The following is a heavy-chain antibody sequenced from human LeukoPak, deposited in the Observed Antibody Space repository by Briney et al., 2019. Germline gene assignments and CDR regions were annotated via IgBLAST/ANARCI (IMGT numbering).Heavy chain of an antibody. Sequence: AGGSLRLSCAASGFTFTTCAMHWVRQAPGKGLEWVAYIRYKGNNKNYADSAKGRFTISRDNSRDMLYLQMNSLRPEDTAVYYCAKGDDYGANTRLPKFNGFDPWGQGTLVTVSS. CDR3: AKGDDYGANTRLPKFNGFDP. V-gene: IGHV3-30*02. D-gene: IGHD4-23*01. J-gene: IGHJ5*02. CDR1: GFTFTTCA. CDR2: IRYKGNNK.